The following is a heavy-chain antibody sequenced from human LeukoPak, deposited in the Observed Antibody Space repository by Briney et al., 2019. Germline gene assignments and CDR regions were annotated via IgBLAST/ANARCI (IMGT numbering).Heavy chain of an antibody. CDR3: ARDYYDSSGSSWFDP. V-gene: IGHV3-74*01. Sequence: PGGSLRLSCAASGFTFSSYWMHWVRQAPGKGLVWVSRISTDASSTTYADSVKGRFTISRDNAKNSLYLQMNSLRAKDTALYYCARDYYDSSGSSWFDPWGQGTLVTVSS. CDR2: ISTDASST. J-gene: IGHJ5*02. CDR1: GFTFSSYW. D-gene: IGHD3-22*01.